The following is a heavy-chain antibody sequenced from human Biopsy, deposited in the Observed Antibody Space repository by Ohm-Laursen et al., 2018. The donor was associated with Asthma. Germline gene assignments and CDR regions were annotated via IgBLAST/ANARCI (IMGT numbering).Heavy chain of an antibody. CDR3: ARASVAASSNWFDP. Sequence: SDTLSLTCTVSGDSITSGGCRWNWIRQHPGKGLEWFGFIHYSGSTSYNPSLKGGVTISVDTSKNQFSLKLSSVTAADTAVYYCARASVAASSNWFDPWGQGTLVTVSS. CDR1: GDSITSGGCR. J-gene: IGHJ5*02. V-gene: IGHV4-30-4*02. CDR2: IHYSGST. D-gene: IGHD6-19*01.